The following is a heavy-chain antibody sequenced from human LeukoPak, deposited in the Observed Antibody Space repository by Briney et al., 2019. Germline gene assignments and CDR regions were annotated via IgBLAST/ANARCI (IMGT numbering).Heavy chain of an antibody. V-gene: IGHV4-4*02. CDR2: IYHSGST. CDR3: ARHLYYYDSSGYHFDY. J-gene: IGHJ4*02. Sequence: SETLSLTCAVSGGSISSSNWWSWVRQPPGKGLEWIGEIYHSGSTYYNPSLKSRVTISVDTSKNQFSLKLSSVTAADTAVYYCARHLYYYDSSGYHFDYWGQGTLVTVSS. CDR1: GGSISSSNW. D-gene: IGHD3-22*01.